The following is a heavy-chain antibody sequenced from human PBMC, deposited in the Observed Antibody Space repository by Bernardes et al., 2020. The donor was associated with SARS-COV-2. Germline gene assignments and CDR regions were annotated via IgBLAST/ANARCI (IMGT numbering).Heavy chain of an antibody. J-gene: IGHJ4*02. V-gene: IGHV3-7*01. CDR2: IKQDGNEK. Sequence: LSCVVSGFTFSNYWMAWVRQAPGRGLEWVANIKQDGNEKYYLDSVKGRFTISRDNAKNSLYLQMNRLTVEDTALYYCARDTRGLFDYWGQGTRVTVSS. CDR3: ARDTRGLFDY. CDR1: GFTFSNYW.